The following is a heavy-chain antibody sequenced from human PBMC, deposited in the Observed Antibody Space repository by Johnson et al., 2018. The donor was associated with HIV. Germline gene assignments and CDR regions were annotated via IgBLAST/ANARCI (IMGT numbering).Heavy chain of an antibody. V-gene: IGHV3-33*06. D-gene: IGHD3-16*01. CDR2: IWYDGTNK. CDR1: GFTFSSYG. Sequence: QMQLVESGGGVVQPGRSLRLSCAASGFTFSSYGMHWVRQAPGKGLEWVAVIWYDGTNKYFADSVKGRFNISRDNSKNTLYLQMNSLRAEDAAVYYCAKPPSMGADAFDIWGQGAMATVSS. CDR3: AKPPSMGADAFDI. J-gene: IGHJ3*02.